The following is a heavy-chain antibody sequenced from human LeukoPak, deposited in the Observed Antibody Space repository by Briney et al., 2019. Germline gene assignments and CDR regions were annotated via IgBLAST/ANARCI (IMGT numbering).Heavy chain of an antibody. Sequence: GGSLRLSCAASGFTFDDYAMHWVRQAPGKGLEWVSGISWNSGRIGYADSMKGRFTISRDNAKNSLYQQMNSLRAEDMALDYCARYYGDYDAFDIWGQGTMVTVSS. D-gene: IGHD4-17*01. CDR2: ISWNSGRI. CDR1: GFTFDDYA. V-gene: IGHV3-9*03. CDR3: ARYYGDYDAFDI. J-gene: IGHJ3*02.